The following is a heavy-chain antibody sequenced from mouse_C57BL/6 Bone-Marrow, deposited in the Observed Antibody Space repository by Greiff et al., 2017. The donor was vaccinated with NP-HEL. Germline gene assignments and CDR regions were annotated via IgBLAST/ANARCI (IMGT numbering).Heavy chain of an antibody. CDR3: ARRPGITTVVRAMDY. CDR2: IYPGSGST. CDR1: GYTFTSYW. V-gene: IGHV1-55*01. D-gene: IGHD1-1*01. Sequence: QVQLQQPGAELVKPGASVKMSCKASGYTFTSYWITWVKQRPGQGLEWIGDIYPGSGSTNYNEKFKSKATLTVDTSSSTAYMQLSSLTSEDSAVYYGARRPGITTVVRAMDYWGQGTSVTVSS. J-gene: IGHJ4*01.